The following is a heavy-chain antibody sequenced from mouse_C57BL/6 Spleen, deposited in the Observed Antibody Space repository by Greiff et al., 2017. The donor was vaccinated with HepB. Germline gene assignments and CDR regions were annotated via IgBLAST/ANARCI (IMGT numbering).Heavy chain of an antibody. D-gene: IGHD1-1*01. J-gene: IGHJ1*03. V-gene: IGHV1-15*01. CDR2: IDPETGGT. Sequence: QVQLQQSGAELVRPGASVTLSCKASGYTFTDYEMHWVKQTPVHGLEWIGAIDPETGGTAYNQKFKGKAILTADKSSSTAYMELRSLTSEDSAVYYCTRTLYYGSSTGYFDVWGTGTTVTVSS. CDR1: GYTFTDYE. CDR3: TRTLYYGSSTGYFDV.